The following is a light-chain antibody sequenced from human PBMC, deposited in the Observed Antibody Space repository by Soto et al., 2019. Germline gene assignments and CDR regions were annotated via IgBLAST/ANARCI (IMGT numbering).Light chain of an antibody. J-gene: IGLJ2*01. V-gene: IGLV2-14*01. CDR1: NSDVGGFNY. CDR3: CSYTGRSTLV. CDR2: EVT. Sequence: QSALTQPASVSGSPGQSITISCTGTNSDVGGFNYVSWYQQHPDKAPKLIIFEVTDRPSGVSNRFSGSKSGNTASLTISGLQSEDEAEYYCCSYTGRSTLVFGGGTKLTVL.